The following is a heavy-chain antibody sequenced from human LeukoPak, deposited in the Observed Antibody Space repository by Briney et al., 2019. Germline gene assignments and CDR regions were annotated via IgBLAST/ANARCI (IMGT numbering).Heavy chain of an antibody. V-gene: IGHV3-21*06. D-gene: IGHD4-17*01. CDR1: GFTFSSYS. Sequence: GGSLRVSCAASGFTFSSYSMNWVRQAPGKGLEWVSSISSSSNYIHYADSVKGRFTISRDNAKNSLYLQMNSLRAEDTAVYYCARSGTLYGDPLRAYDLWGRGTLVTVSS. J-gene: IGHJ2*01. CDR2: ISSSSNYI. CDR3: ARSGTLYGDPLRAYDL.